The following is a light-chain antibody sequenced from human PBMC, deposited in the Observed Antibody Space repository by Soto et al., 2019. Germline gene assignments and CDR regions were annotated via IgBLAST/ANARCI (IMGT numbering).Light chain of an antibody. CDR1: QSVSSSY. CDR3: QQYGISPLT. CDR2: GAS. Sequence: QCPGTLNLSPGERAALSCRASQSVSSSYLAWYQQKPGQAPRLLIYGASSRATGIPDRFSGSGSGTDFTLTISRLEHEEFAVYYCQQYGISPLTFGQGTRMEIK. V-gene: IGKV3-20*01. J-gene: IGKJ5*01.